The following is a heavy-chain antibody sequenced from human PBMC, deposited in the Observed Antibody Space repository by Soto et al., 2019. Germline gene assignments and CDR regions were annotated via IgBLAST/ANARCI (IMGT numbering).Heavy chain of an antibody. J-gene: IGHJ4*02. D-gene: IGHD1-1*01. V-gene: IGHV2-5*02. Sequence: QITLKESGPTLVQPTQALALTCTFSGFSLSTNGVGVGWIRQPPGTALEWLVFIYWDDDKRYSPSLKTRLTLTKYTSKNQVALTMTNMEPVDTATYYCAHRLIRSGINWDTGFLDYWGQGILVTVSS. CDR3: AHRLIRSGINWDTGFLDY. CDR1: GFSLSTNGVG. CDR2: IYWDDDK.